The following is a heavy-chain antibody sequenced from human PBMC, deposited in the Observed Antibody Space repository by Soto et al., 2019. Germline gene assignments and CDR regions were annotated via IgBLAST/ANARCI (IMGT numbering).Heavy chain of an antibody. V-gene: IGHV1-69*06. CDR3: ARGLLYATTYFDY. D-gene: IGHD2-8*01. Sequence: QVQLVQSGAEVKKPGSSVKVSCKASGDTFTTNSLNWVRQSPGQGLEWMGGIIPVVGTTKYAQKYQDRVTITGDKSTNTAYMELSSLRSDDTAVYYCARGLLYATTYFDYCGQGTQVTVSS. CDR1: GDTFTTNS. J-gene: IGHJ4*02. CDR2: IIPVVGTT.